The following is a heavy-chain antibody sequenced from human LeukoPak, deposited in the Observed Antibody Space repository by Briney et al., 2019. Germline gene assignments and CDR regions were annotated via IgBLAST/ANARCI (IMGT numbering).Heavy chain of an antibody. J-gene: IGHJ4*02. CDR2: IYTSGNA. CDR3: AFGDYHDY. D-gene: IGHD3-10*01. V-gene: IGHV4-4*07. CDR1: GGSIRSDY. Sequence: PSETLSLTCTVSGGSIRSDYWSWIRQPAGKGLEWIGRIYTSGNANYHPSLRTRVTMSVDTSKNQFSLKLSSVTAADTAMYYCAFGDYHDYWGQGTLVTVSS.